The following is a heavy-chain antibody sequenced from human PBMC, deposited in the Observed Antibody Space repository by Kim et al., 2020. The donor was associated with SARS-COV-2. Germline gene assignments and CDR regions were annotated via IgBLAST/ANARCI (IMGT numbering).Heavy chain of an antibody. V-gene: IGHV1-46*01. CDR2: INPSGGRP. CDR1: GYTFTSYY. J-gene: IGHJ5*02. CDR3: ARGAGSGSYYSP. D-gene: IGHD3-10*01. Sequence: ASVKVSCKASGYTFTSYYIHWVRHAPGQGLEWVGIINPSGGRPTYTQKFQGRITMTRDTSTSTVFMELSSLTSEDTAVYYCARGAGSGSYYSPWGQGTLV.